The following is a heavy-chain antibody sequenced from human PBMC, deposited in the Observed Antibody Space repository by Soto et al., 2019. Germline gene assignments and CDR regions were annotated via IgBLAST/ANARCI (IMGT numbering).Heavy chain of an antibody. V-gene: IGHV1-69*12. J-gene: IGHJ4*02. CDR2: IIPIFGTA. Sequence: QVQLVQSGAEVKKPGSSVKVTCKASGGTFSSNAISWVRQAPGQGLEWMGGIIPIFGTAHYAKKFQGRVTITADESTSTASLELSSLTSEPTAVYYRATGGRGSSSAPRFYFDFWGQGPLVTVSA. D-gene: IGHD5-18*01. CDR3: ATGGRGSSSAPRFYFDF. CDR1: GGTFSSNA.